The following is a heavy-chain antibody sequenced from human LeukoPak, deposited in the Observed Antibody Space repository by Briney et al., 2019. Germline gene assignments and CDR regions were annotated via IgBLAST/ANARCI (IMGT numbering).Heavy chain of an antibody. Sequence: GRSLRLSCAASGFTFDDYAMHWVRQAPGKGLEWVSGICWNSGSIGYADSVKGRFTISRDNAKNSLYLQMNSLRAEDTALYYCAKDSGSSGFNHFDYWGQGTLVTVSS. CDR1: GFTFDDYA. CDR3: AKDSGSSGFNHFDY. V-gene: IGHV3-9*01. CDR2: ICWNSGSI. J-gene: IGHJ4*02. D-gene: IGHD6-19*01.